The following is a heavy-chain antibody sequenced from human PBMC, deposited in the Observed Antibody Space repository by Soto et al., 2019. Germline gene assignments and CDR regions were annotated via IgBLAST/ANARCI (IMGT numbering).Heavy chain of an antibody. CDR3: ARASTVTTIYDL. D-gene: IGHD4-17*01. CDR2: IYSDGTT. V-gene: IGHV3-66*01. J-gene: IGHJ5*02. Sequence: EVQLVESGGGLVQPGGSLRLSCEASGVTVSSNYMSWVRQAPGKGLDWVSIIYSDGTTRYADSVQGRFTISRDSSKNTLYLQLNSLRAKDTAVYYCARASTVTTIYDLWGQGSLVAVSS. CDR1: GVTVSSNY.